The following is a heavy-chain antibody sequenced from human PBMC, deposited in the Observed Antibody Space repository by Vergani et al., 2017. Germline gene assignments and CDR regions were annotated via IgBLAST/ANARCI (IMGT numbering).Heavy chain of an antibody. CDR1: GFAFGGLA. CDR2: ISASSASS. J-gene: IGHJ4*02. CDR3: AREERSNTSPFVGD. V-gene: IGHV3-23*01. D-gene: IGHD2/OR15-2a*01. Sequence: EGQLLESGGALVQPGGSLRLSCKASGFAFGGLAMQWIRRAPGKGLEWVASISASSASSFYADSVKGRFTISRDNSKNTVYLQMNSLKAEDRATYYCAREERSNTSPFVGDWGQGTLVTV.